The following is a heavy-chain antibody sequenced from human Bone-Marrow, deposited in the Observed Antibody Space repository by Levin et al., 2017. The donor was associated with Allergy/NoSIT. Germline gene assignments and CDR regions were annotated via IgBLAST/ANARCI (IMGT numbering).Heavy chain of an antibody. Sequence: SETLSLTCIVSGDSVRGENYYWSWIRQPPGKRLEWIGYISYSGATTYSPSLESRVTISLGASENHFSLRLSSLTAADTAVYYCARDHGDSSDAFAIWGQGTMVTVSS. J-gene: IGHJ3*02. CDR3: ARDHGDSSDAFAI. V-gene: IGHV4-61*03. D-gene: IGHD4-17*01. CDR1: GDSVRGENYY. CDR2: ISYSGAT.